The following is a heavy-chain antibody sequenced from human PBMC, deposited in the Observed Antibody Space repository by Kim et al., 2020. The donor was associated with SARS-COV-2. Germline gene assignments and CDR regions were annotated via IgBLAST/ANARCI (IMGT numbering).Heavy chain of an antibody. Sequence: SETLSLTCTVSGGSISSYYWTWIRQPPGKGLEWIGYIYYSGSTNYNPSLKSRVTISVDTSKNQFSLKLKSVTAADTAMYYCARGVTVTTSTPYYYGMDVWGQGTTVTVSS. V-gene: IGHV4-59*01. CDR1: GGSISSYY. J-gene: IGHJ6*02. CDR2: IYYSGST. D-gene: IGHD4-17*01. CDR3: ARGVTVTTSTPYYYGMDV.